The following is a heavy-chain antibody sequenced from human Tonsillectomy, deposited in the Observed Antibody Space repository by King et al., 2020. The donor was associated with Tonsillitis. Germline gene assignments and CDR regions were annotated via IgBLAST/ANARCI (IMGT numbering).Heavy chain of an antibody. D-gene: IGHD3-10*01. Sequence: VQLVESGGGLVQPGRSLRLSCAASGYTFDDYAMHWVRQAPGKGLEWVSGISWNSASIAYADSVRGRFTISRDNAKNSLYLQMNSLRAEDTALYYCAKGPINYYGSGSCSDYWGQGTLVTVSS. CDR1: GYTFDDYA. CDR3: AKGPINYYGSGSCSDY. J-gene: IGHJ4*02. V-gene: IGHV3-9*01. CDR2: ISWNSASI.